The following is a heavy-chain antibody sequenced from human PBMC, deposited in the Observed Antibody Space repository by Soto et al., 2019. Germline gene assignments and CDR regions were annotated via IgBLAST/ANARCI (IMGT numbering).Heavy chain of an antibody. Sequence: XESLRLSCAASGFTFGTYWMHWVRRPPGKGLVWVARITSDGSSTTYADSVKGRFTISRDNAKNTLYLQMNSLRADDTAVYYCVRHFDKWGQGTLVTGSS. CDR3: VRHFDK. J-gene: IGHJ4*02. CDR1: GFTFGTYW. V-gene: IGHV3-74*01. CDR2: ITSDGSST.